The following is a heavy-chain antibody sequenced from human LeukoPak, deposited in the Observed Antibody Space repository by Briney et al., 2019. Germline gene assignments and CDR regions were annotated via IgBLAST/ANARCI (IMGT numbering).Heavy chain of an antibody. Sequence: ASVKVSCKASGGTFSSYAISWVRQAPGQGLEWMGGIIPIFGTANYAQKFQGRVTITADESTSTAYMELSSLRSEDTAVYYCARDLEYPNRFFDYRGQGTLVTVSS. CDR2: IIPIFGTA. V-gene: IGHV1-69*13. D-gene: IGHD2/OR15-2a*01. J-gene: IGHJ4*02. CDR1: GGTFSSYA. CDR3: ARDLEYPNRFFDY.